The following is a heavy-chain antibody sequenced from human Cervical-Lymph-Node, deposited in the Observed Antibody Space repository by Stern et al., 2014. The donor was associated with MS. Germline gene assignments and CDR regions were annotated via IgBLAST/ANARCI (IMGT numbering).Heavy chain of an antibody. J-gene: IGHJ6*02. D-gene: IGHD6-6*01. CDR3: ARATSNYYYYYGMDV. CDR1: GGTFSTYV. V-gene: IGHV1-69*06. Sequence: QVQLVESGAEVKKPGSSVKVSCKASGGTFSTYVISWVRQAPGQGLEWMGGIIPIFGTANYAQKFQGRVTITADKSTSTAYMELSSLRSEDTAVYFCARATSNYYYYYGMDVWGQGTTVTVSS. CDR2: IIPIFGTA.